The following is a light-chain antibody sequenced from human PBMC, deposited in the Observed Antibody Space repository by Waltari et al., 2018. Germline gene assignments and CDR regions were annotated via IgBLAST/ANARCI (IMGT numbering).Light chain of an antibody. J-gene: IGLJ1*01. Sequence: QSALTQPASVSGSPGQSITISCTGTSSDVGGYNYVSWYQQHPGKAPKLMIYEVSNRPSGVSKRFSGSKSGNTASLTISGLQAEDEADYYCSPYTSSSTQVFGTGTKVTVL. CDR1: SSDVGGYNY. V-gene: IGLV2-14*01. CDR2: EVS. CDR3: SPYTSSSTQV.